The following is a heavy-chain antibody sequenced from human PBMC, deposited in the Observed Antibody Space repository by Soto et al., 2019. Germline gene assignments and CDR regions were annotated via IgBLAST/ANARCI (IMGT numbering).Heavy chain of an antibody. CDR2: FFYNKNT. Sequence: SETLSLTCTVSGASISSTSSYWGWVRQPPGKGLEWIGSFFYNKNTYYNPSLKSRVTISVDTSKMQFSLNLTSVTAADTAVYYCARHVDWEIFYYFAHWGQGTPVTVSS. CDR1: GASISSTSSY. J-gene: IGHJ4*01. CDR3: ARHVDWEIFYYFAH. D-gene: IGHD3-9*01. V-gene: IGHV4-39*01.